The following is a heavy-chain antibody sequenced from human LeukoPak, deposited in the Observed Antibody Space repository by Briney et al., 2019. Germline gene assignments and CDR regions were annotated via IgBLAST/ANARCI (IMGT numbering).Heavy chain of an antibody. J-gene: IGHJ4*02. D-gene: IGHD2-15*01. CDR1: GGSISSYS. V-gene: IGHV4-59*12. CDR2: IYDSGST. CDR3: ARGLHRSGGSSYAPASYYFDY. Sequence: SETLSLTCTVSGGSISSYSWSWIRQPPGKGLECIGYIYDSGSTNYNPSLKSRVTISVDTSKNQFSLKLSSVTAADTAVYYCARGLHRSGGSSYAPASYYFDYWGQGTLVTVSS.